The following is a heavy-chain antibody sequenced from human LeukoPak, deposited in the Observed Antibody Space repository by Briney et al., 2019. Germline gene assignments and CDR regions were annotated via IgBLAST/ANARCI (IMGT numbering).Heavy chain of an antibody. CDR2: ISYDGSNK. CDR3: ARDGSSGSDY. V-gene: IGHV3-30*01. Sequence: PGGSLRLSCAASGFTFSSYAMRWVRQAPGKGLEWVAVISYDGSNKYYADSVKGRFTISRDNSKNTLYLQMNSLRAEDTAVYYCARDGSSGSDYWGQGTLVTVSS. D-gene: IGHD6-19*01. J-gene: IGHJ4*02. CDR1: GFTFSSYA.